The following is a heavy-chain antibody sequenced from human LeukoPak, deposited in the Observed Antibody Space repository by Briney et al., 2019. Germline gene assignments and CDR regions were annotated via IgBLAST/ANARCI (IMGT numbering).Heavy chain of an antibody. J-gene: IGHJ4*02. CDR2: IIPIFGTA. Sequence: SVKVSCKASGGTFSSYAISWVRQAPGQGLEWMGGIIPIFGTANYAQKFQGRVTITADKSTSTAYMELSRLRSDDTAVYYCARDLSAAGDYWGQGTLVTVSS. CDR1: GGTFSSYA. CDR3: ARDLSAAGDY. V-gene: IGHV1-69*06. D-gene: IGHD6-13*01.